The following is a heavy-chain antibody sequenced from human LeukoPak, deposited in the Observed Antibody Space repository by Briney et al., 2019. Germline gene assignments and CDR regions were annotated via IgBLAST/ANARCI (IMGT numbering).Heavy chain of an antibody. CDR2: IKHDGSEE. V-gene: IGHV3-7*01. J-gene: IGHJ4*02. CDR1: GFSFSSYE. Sequence: GGSLRLSCAASGFSFSSYEMHWVRQAPGKGLEWVANIKHDGSEEYYVDSVKGRFTISRDDGRNSVSLQMNSVRAEDTAVYYCGYTNNFYHWGQGTLVVVSS. CDR3: GYTNNFYH. D-gene: IGHD3-16*02.